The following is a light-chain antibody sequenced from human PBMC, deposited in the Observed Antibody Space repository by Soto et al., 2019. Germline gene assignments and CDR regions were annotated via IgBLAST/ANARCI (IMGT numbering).Light chain of an antibody. Sequence: EIVLTQSPGTLSLSPGERATLSCRASQSVSSTYLAWYQQKPGQAPRLLISGASSRATGIPDRFSGSGSGTDFTLTITRLEPEDFSTYYCQQSDSTPYTFGQGTKVEI. CDR1: QSVSSTY. J-gene: IGKJ2*01. V-gene: IGKV3-20*01. CDR3: QQSDSTPYT. CDR2: GAS.